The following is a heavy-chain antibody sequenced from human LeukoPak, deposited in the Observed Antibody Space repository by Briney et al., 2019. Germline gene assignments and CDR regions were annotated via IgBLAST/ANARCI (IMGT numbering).Heavy chain of an antibody. CDR3: ARDGIDYGSGSYYPPFDY. D-gene: IGHD3-10*01. CDR1: GFTLSNYW. Sequence: GGSLRLSCAVSGFTLSNYWMHWVRQAPGKGLVWVSHINIDGSITRYADSVKGRFTISRDNAKNSLYLQMNSLRAEDTAVYYCARDGIDYGSGSYYPPFDYWGQGTLVTVSS. CDR2: INIDGSIT. V-gene: IGHV3-74*01. J-gene: IGHJ4*02.